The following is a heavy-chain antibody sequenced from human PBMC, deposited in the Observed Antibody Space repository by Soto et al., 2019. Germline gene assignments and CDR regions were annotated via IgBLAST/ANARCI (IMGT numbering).Heavy chain of an antibody. J-gene: IGHJ1*01. V-gene: IGHV4-34*01. CDR3: ARGTLQFQH. CDR2: INHSGST. Sequence: PXXTLSLPCAVYGGSFSGYYWRWIRQPPGKGLEWIGEINHSGSTNYNPSLKSRVTISVDTSKNQFSLKMSSVTAADTAVYYCARGTLQFQHWGQGTLVTVSS. CDR1: GGSFSGYY.